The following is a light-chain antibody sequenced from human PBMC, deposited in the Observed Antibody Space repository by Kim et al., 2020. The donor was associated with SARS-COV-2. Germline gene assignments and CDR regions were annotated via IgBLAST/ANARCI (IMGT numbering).Light chain of an antibody. V-gene: IGKV1-5*03. CDR2: KAS. J-gene: IGKJ2*01. CDR1: QSISSS. Sequence: STSVGDRVTITCRASQSISSSLAWYQQKPGNAPKLLIYKASSLESGVTSRFSGSGSGTEFTLTISSLQPDDFATYYCQLYNTYSYAFGQETKLEI. CDR3: QLYNTYSYA.